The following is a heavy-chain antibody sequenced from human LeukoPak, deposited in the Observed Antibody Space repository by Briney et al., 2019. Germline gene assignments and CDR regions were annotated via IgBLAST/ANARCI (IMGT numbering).Heavy chain of an antibody. CDR1: GFTFSSYW. CDR2: IKQDGSEK. CDR3: ARVRDLWFGDFDY. D-gene: IGHD3-10*01. J-gene: IGHJ4*02. V-gene: IGHV3-7*03. Sequence: GGSLRLSCATSGFTFSSYWMSWVRQAPGKVLEWVANIKQDGSEKYYVDSVKGRFTISRDNAKNSLYLQMNSLRADDTAVYYCARVRDLWFGDFDYWGQGTLVTVSS.